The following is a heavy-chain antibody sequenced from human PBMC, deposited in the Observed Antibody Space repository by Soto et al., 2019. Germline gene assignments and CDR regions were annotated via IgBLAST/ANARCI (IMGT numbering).Heavy chain of an antibody. D-gene: IGHD6-19*01. CDR1: GFTFSSYS. CDR2: ISSSSSYI. J-gene: IGHJ6*02. CDR3: ARGQSGWYSYYYYGMDV. V-gene: IGHV3-21*01. Sequence: GSLRLSCAASGFTFSSYSMNWVRQAPGKGLEWVSSISSSSSYIYYADSVKGRFTISRDNAKNSLYLQMNSLRAEDTAVYYCARGQSGWYSYYYYGMDVWGQGTTVTVSS.